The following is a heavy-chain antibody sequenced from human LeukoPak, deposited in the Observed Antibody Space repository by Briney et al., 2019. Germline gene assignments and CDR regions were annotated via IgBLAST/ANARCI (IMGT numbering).Heavy chain of an antibody. D-gene: IGHD3-9*01. CDR1: GGSISSGGYS. CDR2: IYHSGST. CDR3: ARGARDYYDILTGHDAFDI. Sequence: TLSLTCAVSGGSISSGGYSWSWIRQPPGKGLEWIGYIYHSGSTYYNPSLKSRVTISVDRSKNQFSLKLSSVTAADTAVYYCARGARDYYDILTGHDAFDIWGQGAMVTVSS. V-gene: IGHV4-30-2*01. J-gene: IGHJ3*02.